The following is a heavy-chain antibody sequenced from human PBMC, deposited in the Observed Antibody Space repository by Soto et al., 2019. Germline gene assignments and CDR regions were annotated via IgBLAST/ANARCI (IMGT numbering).Heavy chain of an antibody. Sequence: QVQLQQWGAGLLKPSETLSLTCAVYGGSFSGYYWSWIRQPPGKGLEWIGEINHSGSTNYNPSLKSRVTISADTSKNQFSLKLSSVTAADTAVYYCARGIGDWGSYRPDAFDIWGQGTMVTVSS. V-gene: IGHV4-34*01. CDR3: ARGIGDWGSYRPDAFDI. J-gene: IGHJ3*02. CDR1: GGSFSGYY. D-gene: IGHD3-16*02. CDR2: INHSGST.